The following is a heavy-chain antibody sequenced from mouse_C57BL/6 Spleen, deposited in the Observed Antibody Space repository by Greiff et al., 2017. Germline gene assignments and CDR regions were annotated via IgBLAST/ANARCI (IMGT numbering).Heavy chain of an antibody. D-gene: IGHD3-2*02. CDR2: IYPRSGNT. J-gene: IGHJ4*01. Sequence: VQLQESGAELARPGASVKLSCKASGYTFTSYGISWVKQRTGQGLEWIGEIYPRSGNTYYNEKFKGKATLTADKSSSTAYMELRSLTSEDSAVYFCARRQLRLRAMDYWGQGTSVTVSS. CDR1: GYTFTSYG. CDR3: ARRQLRLRAMDY. V-gene: IGHV1-81*01.